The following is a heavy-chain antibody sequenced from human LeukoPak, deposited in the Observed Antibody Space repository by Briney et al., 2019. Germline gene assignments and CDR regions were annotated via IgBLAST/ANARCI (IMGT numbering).Heavy chain of an antibody. J-gene: IGHJ6*03. D-gene: IGHD2-2*02. CDR3: ARQRVVPAAIQNYYYYMDV. CDR1: GYRFINYW. Sequence: GESLKISCKGSGYRFINYWIGWVRQMPGKGLEWMGIIYPADSDTRYSPSFQGQVTISADKSISTAYLQWSSLKASDTAMYYCARQRVVPAAIQNYYYYMDVWGKGTTVTVSS. V-gene: IGHV5-51*01. CDR2: IYPADSDT.